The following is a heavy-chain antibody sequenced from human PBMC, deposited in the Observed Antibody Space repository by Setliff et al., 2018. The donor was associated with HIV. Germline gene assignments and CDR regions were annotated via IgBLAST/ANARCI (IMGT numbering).Heavy chain of an antibody. CDR1: GYTFTRYG. V-gene: IGHV1-18*01. D-gene: IGHD3-22*01. CDR3: ARHASTWYYESSGPHFDY. CDR2: ISANNGNA. Sequence: ASVKVSCKASGYTFTRYGISWVRQAPGQGLEWMGWISANNGNANYAQKLQGRVTMTTDTSTSTAYMELRSLRSDDTAVYYCARHASTWYYESSGPHFDYWGQGTLVTVSS. J-gene: IGHJ4*02.